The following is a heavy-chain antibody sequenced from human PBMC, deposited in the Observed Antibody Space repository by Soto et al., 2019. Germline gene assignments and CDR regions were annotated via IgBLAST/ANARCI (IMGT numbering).Heavy chain of an antibody. V-gene: IGHV1-69*02. CDR2: IIPMFDIA. CDR1: GGSFSIYT. D-gene: IGHD6-13*01. J-gene: IGHJ3*02. CDR3: TIGSWSAEVFDI. Sequence: QVQLVQSGVEVKKPGSSVKVSCKAAGGSFSIYTVFWVRQAPGQGLEWMGRIIPMFDIANYAQNFQGRVTFNTDKFTDTVYMEMLNLRSDETAVYYCTIGSWSAEVFDIWGQVTLVTVSS.